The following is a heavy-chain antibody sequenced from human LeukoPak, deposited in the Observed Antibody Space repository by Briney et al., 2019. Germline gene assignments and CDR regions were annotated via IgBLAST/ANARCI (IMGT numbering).Heavy chain of an antibody. Sequence: SVKVSCKASGGTFSRYAISWVRQAPGQGLEWMGGISPIFGTANYAQKFQGRVTITADESTSTAYMELSSLRSEDTAVYYCARGGLEMATIYFDYWGQGTLVTVSS. CDR1: GGTFSRYA. CDR3: ARGGLEMATIYFDY. CDR2: ISPIFGTA. V-gene: IGHV1-69*13. J-gene: IGHJ4*02. D-gene: IGHD5-24*01.